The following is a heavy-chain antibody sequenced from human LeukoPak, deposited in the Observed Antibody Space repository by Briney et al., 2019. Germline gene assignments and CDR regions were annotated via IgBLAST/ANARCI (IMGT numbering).Heavy chain of an antibody. Sequence: AGTLSLTCTASGGSISSHYWSWIRQPPGKGLEWIGDISYIGSTNSNPSLKSRVTISVDTSKNQFSLKLSSATAADAAVYFCARDPTTVTKGLDIWGQGTMVTVSS. V-gene: IGHV4-59*11. D-gene: IGHD4-17*01. CDR3: ARDPTTVTKGLDI. J-gene: IGHJ3*02. CDR1: GGSISSHY. CDR2: ISYIGST.